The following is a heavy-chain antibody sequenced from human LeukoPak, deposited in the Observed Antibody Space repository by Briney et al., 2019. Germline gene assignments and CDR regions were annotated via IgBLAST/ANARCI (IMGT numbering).Heavy chain of an antibody. CDR2: IYYSGST. V-gene: IGHV4-39*01. D-gene: IGHD3-3*01. CDR3: AGRTIFGVGRTGYAYY. Sequence: SETLSLTCTVSGGPISSSSYYWGWIRQPPGKGLEWIGSIYYSGSTYYNPSLKSRVTISVDTSKNQFSLKLSSVTAADTAVYYCAGRTIFGVGRTGYAYYWGQGTLVTVSS. CDR1: GGPISSSSYY. J-gene: IGHJ4*02.